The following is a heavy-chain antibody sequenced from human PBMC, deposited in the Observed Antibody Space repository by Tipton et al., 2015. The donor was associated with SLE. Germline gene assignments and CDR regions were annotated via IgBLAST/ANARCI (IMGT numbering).Heavy chain of an antibody. CDR3: ARARVPYSSSAFRH. J-gene: IGHJ1*01. V-gene: IGHV4-34*01. D-gene: IGHD6-13*01. CDR2: INHSGST. CDR1: GGSFSGYY. Sequence: GLVKPSETLSLTCAVYGGSFSGYYWSWIRQPPGKGLEWIGEINHSGSTNYNPSLKSRVTISVDTSKNQFSLKLSSVTAADTAVYYCARARVPYSSSAFRHWGQGTLVTVSS.